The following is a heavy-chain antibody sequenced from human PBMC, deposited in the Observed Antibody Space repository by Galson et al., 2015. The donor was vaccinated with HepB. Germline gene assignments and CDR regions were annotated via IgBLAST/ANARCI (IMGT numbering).Heavy chain of an antibody. CDR1: GVSISGYY. CDR3: ARGPSGINGAFDI. D-gene: IGHD1-26*01. CDR2: ISHSGNT. J-gene: IGHJ3*02. Sequence: LSLTCTVSGVSISGYYWTWIRQPPGKGLEWIAYISHSGNTNYNPSLKSRATISVDTSKDQFSLKLTSVTAADTAVYSCARGPSGINGAFDIWGLGTTVTVSS. V-gene: IGHV4-59*01.